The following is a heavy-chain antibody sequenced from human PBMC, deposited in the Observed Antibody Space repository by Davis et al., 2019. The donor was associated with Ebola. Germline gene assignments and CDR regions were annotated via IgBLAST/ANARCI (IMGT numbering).Heavy chain of an antibody. CDR3: VRGWLRGPFDY. CDR2: AYYSSKWYI. V-gene: IGHV6-1*01. CDR1: GDSVSGSNGA. Sequence: HSQTLSLTCAISGDSVSGSNGAWNWIRQPPSRGLEWLGRAYYSSKWYIDYAASVKGRITISPDPSKNQFSLQLHSVTPEDTAVYYCVRGWLRGPFDYWGQGTLVTVSS. D-gene: IGHD5-12*01. J-gene: IGHJ4*02.